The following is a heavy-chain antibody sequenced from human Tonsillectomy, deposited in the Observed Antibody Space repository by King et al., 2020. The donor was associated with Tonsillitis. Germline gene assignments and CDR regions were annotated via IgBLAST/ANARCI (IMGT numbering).Heavy chain of an antibody. CDR1: GFTFSAYF. D-gene: IGHD2-15*01. Sequence: VQLVESGGGLVQPGGSLSLSCAASGFTFSAYFMDWVRQTPGKGLEWIGRIRNKPSGYTTEYAASVKGRFSISRDDSRNSLYLQMNSLKSDDTAVYYCTKGDCRGGNCYAGDFWGQGPLVTVSS. V-gene: IGHV3-72*01. CDR2: IRNKPSGYTT. CDR3: TKGDCRGGNCYAGDF. J-gene: IGHJ4*02.